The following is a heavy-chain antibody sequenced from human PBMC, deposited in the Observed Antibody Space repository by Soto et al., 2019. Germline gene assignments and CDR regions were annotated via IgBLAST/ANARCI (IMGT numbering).Heavy chain of an antibody. Sequence: PGGSLRLSCAASGFPFSSYSMNWVRPAPGKGLEWVSSISSSSSYIYYADSVKGRFTISRDNAKNSLYLQMNSLRAEDTAVYYCARDGPTVPSGYEGLECFDYWGQGTLVTVSS. V-gene: IGHV3-21*01. CDR1: GFPFSSYS. CDR3: ARDGPTVPSGYEGLECFDY. D-gene: IGHD5-12*01. J-gene: IGHJ4*02. CDR2: ISSSSSYI.